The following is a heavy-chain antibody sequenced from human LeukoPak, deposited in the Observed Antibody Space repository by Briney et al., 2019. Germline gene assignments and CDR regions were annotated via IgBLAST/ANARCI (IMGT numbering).Heavy chain of an antibody. D-gene: IGHD3-16*02. CDR3: ATIARLSTTSDKYCYYYMDV. V-gene: IGHV1-69-2*01. J-gene: IGHJ6*03. CDR2: VDPEDGET. Sequence: ASVKVSCKVSGYTFTDYYMHWVQQAPGKGLEWMGLVDPEDGETIYAEKFQGRVTITADTSTDTAYMELSSLRSEDTAVYYCATIARLSTTSDKYCYYYMDVWGKGTTVTVSS. CDR1: GYTFTDYY.